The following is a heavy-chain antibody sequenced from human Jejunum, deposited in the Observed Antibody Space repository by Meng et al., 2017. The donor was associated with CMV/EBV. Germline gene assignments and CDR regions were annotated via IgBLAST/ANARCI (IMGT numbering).Heavy chain of an antibody. J-gene: IGHJ4*02. V-gene: IGHV1-18*01. CDR1: GYTVTNYG. Sequence: QLVQAGGEGKKLGASVKVSCKASGYTVTNYGINWVRQAPGQGLEWMGWISAYNGNTNYAQTLQGRVTMTTDTSTSTAYMELGSLRPDDTAVYYCARVEVGITSGDYWGQGTLVTVSS. D-gene: IGHD1-26*01. CDR3: ARVEVGITSGDY. CDR2: ISAYNGNT.